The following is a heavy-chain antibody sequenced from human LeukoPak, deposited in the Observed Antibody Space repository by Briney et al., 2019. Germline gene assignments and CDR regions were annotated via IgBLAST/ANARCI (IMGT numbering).Heavy chain of an antibody. CDR2: IIPIFGTA. J-gene: IGHJ5*02. D-gene: IGHD3-3*01. V-gene: IGHV1-69*05. CDR1: GGTFSSYA. Sequence: SVKVSFKASGGTFSSYAFSWVRQPPGQGLEGMGGIIPIFGTANYAQKFQGRVTITTDESTSKAYMELSSLRSEDTAVYYCAGDKKHRTYYDFWSGYYGFDPWGQGTLVTVSS. CDR3: AGDKKHRTYYDFWSGYYGFDP.